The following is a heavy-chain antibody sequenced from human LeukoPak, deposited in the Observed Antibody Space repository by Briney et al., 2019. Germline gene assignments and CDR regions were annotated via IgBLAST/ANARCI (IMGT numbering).Heavy chain of an antibody. Sequence: GGSLRLSCAASGFTHSRYRKNWVRQAPGKGLEWVSFIPSSSSYTYISDAVKGRFTISRDNAKNSLYLQMSSLRAKDTAVYYCAKDSEIVPQGLAEYFQHWGQGTLVTVSS. V-gene: IGHV3-21*01. CDR2: IPSSSSYT. D-gene: IGHD2-21*01. CDR3: AKDSEIVPQGLAEYFQH. CDR1: GFTHSRYR. J-gene: IGHJ1*01.